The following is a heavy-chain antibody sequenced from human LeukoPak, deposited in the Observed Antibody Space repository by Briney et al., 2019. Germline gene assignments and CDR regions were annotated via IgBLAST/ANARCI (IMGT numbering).Heavy chain of an antibody. J-gene: IGHJ6*02. CDR2: INPGDSDT. Sequence: GESLKISCKGSGYNFTTYWIGWVRQMPGKGLEWMGIINPGDSDTRYSPSFQGQVTISADKSITTAYLQWSSLKASDTAIYYCARRGTSPYAYGMDVWGQGTTVTVSS. V-gene: IGHV5-51*01. CDR1: GYNFTTYW. CDR3: ARRGTSPYAYGMDV. D-gene: IGHD2-2*01.